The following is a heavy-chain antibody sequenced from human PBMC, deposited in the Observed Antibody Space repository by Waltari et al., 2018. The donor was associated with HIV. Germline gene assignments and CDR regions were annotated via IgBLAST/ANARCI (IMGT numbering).Heavy chain of an antibody. CDR2: IDHRGRT. V-gene: IGHV4-34*01. CDR3: ARGTKPAPYNGWPRGAFDI. J-gene: IGHJ3*02. Sequence: QVQQPQWGAGLLKPSETLALICTVDGGSCTDDYWTWTRQSLRKGVEWIGEIDHRGRTNYNPSLRSRVPISFDMSNNQFSLRLTSVTPSDSAVYFCARGTKPAPYNGWPRGAFDIWGQGTVVTVSS. D-gene: IGHD5-12*01. CDR1: GGSCTDDY.